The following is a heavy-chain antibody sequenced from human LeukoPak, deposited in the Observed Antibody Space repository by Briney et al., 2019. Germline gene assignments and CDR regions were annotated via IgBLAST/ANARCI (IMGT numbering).Heavy chain of an antibody. V-gene: IGHV3-49*04. J-gene: IGHJ6*02. D-gene: IGHD6-25*01. CDR2: TRSKAYGGTT. Sequence: GGSLRLSCTASGFTFGDYAMNWVRQAPGKGLEWVGFTRSKAYGGTTEYAASVKGRFTISRDDSKSIAYLQMNSLKTEDTAIYYCTRDKKRQGMDVWGQGTTVTVS. CDR1: GFTFGDYA. CDR3: TRDKKRQGMDV.